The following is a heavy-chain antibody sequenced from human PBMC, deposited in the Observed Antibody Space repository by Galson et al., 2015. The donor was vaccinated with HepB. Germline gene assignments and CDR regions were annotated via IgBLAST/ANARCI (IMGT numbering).Heavy chain of an antibody. CDR3: AREGAGVAGATLFDY. CDR2: ISSSSSHI. J-gene: IGHJ4*02. D-gene: IGHD6-19*01. CDR1: GFTFSSYS. V-gene: IGHV3-21*01. Sequence: SLRLSCAASGFTFSSYSMNWVRQAPGKGLEWVSSISSSSSHIYYADSVKGRFTISRDNAKNSLYLQMNSLRAEDTAVYYCAREGAGVAGATLFDYWGQGTLVTVSS.